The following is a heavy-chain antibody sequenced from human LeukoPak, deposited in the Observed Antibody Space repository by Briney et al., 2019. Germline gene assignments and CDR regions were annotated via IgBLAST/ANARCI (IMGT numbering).Heavy chain of an antibody. Sequence: PGGSQRLSCAASGFTFSSYSMNWVRQAPGKGLEWVSSISSSSSYIYYADSVKGRFTISRDNAKNSLYLQMNSLRAEDTAVYYCARDFWFRELLPTYFDYWGQGTLVTVSS. V-gene: IGHV3-21*01. D-gene: IGHD3-10*01. CDR1: GFTFSSYS. J-gene: IGHJ4*02. CDR3: ARDFWFRELLPTYFDY. CDR2: ISSSSSYI.